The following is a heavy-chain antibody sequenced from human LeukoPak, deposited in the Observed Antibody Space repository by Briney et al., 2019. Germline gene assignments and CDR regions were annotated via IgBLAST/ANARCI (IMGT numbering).Heavy chain of an antibody. CDR1: GGSISSGGYY. CDR2: IYYSGST. Sequence: SETLSLTCTVSGGSISSGGYYWSWIRQHPGKGLEWIGYIYYSGSTYYNPSLKSRVTISVDTSKNQFSLKLSSVTAADTAVYYCARSIVVVPAAHLDYWGQGTLVTVSS. V-gene: IGHV4-31*03. CDR3: ARSIVVVPAAHLDY. J-gene: IGHJ4*02. D-gene: IGHD2-2*01.